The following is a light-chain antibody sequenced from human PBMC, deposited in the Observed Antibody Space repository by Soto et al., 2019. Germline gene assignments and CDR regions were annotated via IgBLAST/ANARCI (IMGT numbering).Light chain of an antibody. CDR2: DNN. CDR3: QSYDSSDKLI. Sequence: QSVLTQPPSVSGAPGQRVTISCTGSRSNIGAGYAVHWYQQLPGSAPRLLIYDNNKRPSGVPDRFSASKSTTSASLAITALQDEDEADYHCQSYDSSDKLIFGGGTQLTVL. CDR1: RSNIGAGYA. V-gene: IGLV1-40*01. J-gene: IGLJ7*01.